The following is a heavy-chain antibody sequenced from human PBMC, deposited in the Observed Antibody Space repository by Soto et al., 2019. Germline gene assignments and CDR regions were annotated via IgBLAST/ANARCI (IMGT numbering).Heavy chain of an antibody. D-gene: IGHD2-2*01. CDR2: INYGEST. CDR1: GGSFSGYY. J-gene: IGHJ4*02. V-gene: IGHV4-34*01. CDR3: VRRGDCSDTSCLTFGY. Sequence: QVQLQQWGAGLLKPSETLSLTCAVYGGSFSGYYWSWIRQPPGKGLELIGEINYGESTNYNPSLKSRLTLSVDTSKNQFSLELSSVTAADTAVYYCVRRGDCSDTSCLTFGYWGQGTLVTVSS.